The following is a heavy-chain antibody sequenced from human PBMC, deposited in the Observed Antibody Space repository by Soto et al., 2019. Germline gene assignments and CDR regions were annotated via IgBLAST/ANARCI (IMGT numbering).Heavy chain of an antibody. D-gene: IGHD3-16*01. CDR2: ISYSGAT. Sequence: QVQLQESGPGLVKPSETLSLTCSVSGGSVSGDKNYWSWIRQSPGKGLEWIGVISYSGATIYNPSLKSRLTISVDRSKNQFSLRLSSVTASDTALYYCATSPRFAFDFWGQGTTVIVSS. J-gene: IGHJ3*01. V-gene: IGHV4-61*01. CDR3: ATSPRFAFDF. CDR1: GGSVSGDKNY.